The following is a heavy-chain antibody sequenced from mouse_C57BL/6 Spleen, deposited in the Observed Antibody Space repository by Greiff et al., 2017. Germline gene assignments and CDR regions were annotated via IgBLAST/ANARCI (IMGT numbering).Heavy chain of an antibody. CDR3: ARSYTHYWYFDV. CDR1: GFTFSDYG. V-gene: IGHV5-17*01. J-gene: IGHJ1*03. Sequence: DVKLQESGGGLVKPGGSLKLSCAASGFTFSDYGMHWVRQAPEKGLEWVAYISSGSSTIYYADTVKGRFTISRDNAKNTLFLQMTSLRSEDTAMYYCARSYTHYWYFDVWGTGTTVTVSS. CDR2: ISSGSSTI. D-gene: IGHD1-1*01.